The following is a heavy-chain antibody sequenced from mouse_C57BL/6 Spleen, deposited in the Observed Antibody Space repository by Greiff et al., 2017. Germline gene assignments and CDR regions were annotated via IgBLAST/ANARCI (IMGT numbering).Heavy chain of an antibody. CDR2: IDPETGGT. V-gene: IGHV1-15*01. J-gene: IGHJ1*03. CDR1: GYTFTDYE. D-gene: IGHD1-1*01. Sequence: VQGVESGAELVRPGASVTLSCKASGYTFTDYEMHWVKQTPVHGLEWIGAIDPETGGTAYNQKFKGKAILTADKSSSTAYMELRSLTSEDSAVYYCDYYGSSYRYFDVWGTGTTVTVSS. CDR3: DYYGSSYRYFDV.